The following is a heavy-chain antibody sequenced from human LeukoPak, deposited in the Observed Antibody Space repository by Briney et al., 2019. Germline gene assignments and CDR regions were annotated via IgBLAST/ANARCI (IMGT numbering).Heavy chain of an antibody. Sequence: SETLSLTCTVSGVSISSYYWSWIRQPPGKGLEWLGYIYYSGSTNYNPSLKSRVTISVDTSKNQFSLKLSAVTAADTAVYYCARHNYPRRAYAPMAVWGQGTTVTVSS. J-gene: IGHJ6*02. V-gene: IGHV4-59*08. CDR2: IYYSGST. D-gene: IGHD2-2*01. CDR1: GVSISSYY. CDR3: ARHNYPRRAYAPMAV.